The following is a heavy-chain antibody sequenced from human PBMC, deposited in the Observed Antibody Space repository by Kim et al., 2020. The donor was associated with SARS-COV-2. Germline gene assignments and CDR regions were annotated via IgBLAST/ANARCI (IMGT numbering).Heavy chain of an antibody. V-gene: IGHV3-9*01. J-gene: IGHJ4*02. D-gene: IGHD6-6*01. CDR3: AKGQLVRLWQLGIDY. Sequence: GGSPRLSCAASGFTFDDYAMHWVRQAPGKGLEWVSGISWNSGSIGYADSVKGRFTISRDNAKNSLYLQMNSLRAEDTALYYCAKGQLVRLWQLGIDYWGQGTLVTVSS. CDR2: ISWNSGSI. CDR1: GFTFDDYA.